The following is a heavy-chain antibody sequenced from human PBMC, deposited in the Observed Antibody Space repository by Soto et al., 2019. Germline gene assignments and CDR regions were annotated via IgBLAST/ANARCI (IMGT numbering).Heavy chain of an antibody. D-gene: IGHD4-17*01. CDR1: GFTVSSNY. CDR2: IYSGGST. V-gene: IGHV3-66*01. J-gene: IGHJ2*01. Sequence: EVQLVESGGGLVQPGGSLRLSCAASGFTVSSNYISWVRQAPGKGLEWVSVIYSGGSTYYADSVKGRFTISRDNSKNTLYLQMNSLRAEDTAVYYCARDTNGDYVAYFDLWGRGTLVTVSS. CDR3: ARDTNGDYVAYFDL.